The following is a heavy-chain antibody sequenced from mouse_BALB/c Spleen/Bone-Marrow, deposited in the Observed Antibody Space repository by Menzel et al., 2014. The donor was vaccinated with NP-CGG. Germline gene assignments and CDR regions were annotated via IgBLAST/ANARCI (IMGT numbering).Heavy chain of an antibody. CDR1: GYTFTDYY. CDR2: VNPHNGGT. J-gene: IGHJ2*01. Sequence: EVMLVESGPELVKPGASVKMSCKASGYTFTDYYMDWVKQSHGERFEWIGRVNPHNGGTSYNQKFKGKATLTVDKSSSTAYMELNSLTSEDSAVYYCAREGTTVVAYYFDYWGQGTTLTVSS. CDR3: AREGTTVVAYYFDY. V-gene: IGHV1-19*01. D-gene: IGHD1-1*01.